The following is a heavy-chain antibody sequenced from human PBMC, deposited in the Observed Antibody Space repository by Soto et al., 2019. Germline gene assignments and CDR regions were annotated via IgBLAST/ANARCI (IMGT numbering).Heavy chain of an antibody. CDR3: ATSYGSGYRAFDY. CDR1: GGTFNSYT. CDR2: VNPILSMS. V-gene: IGHV1-69*02. Sequence: SVKVSCKASGGTFNSYTINWVRQAPGLGLEWMGRVNPILSMSNYAQKFQGRVTMTADKSTSTAYMELRSLRSEDTAFYYCATSYGSGYRAFDYWGQGTLVTVSS. D-gene: IGHD3-10*01. J-gene: IGHJ4*02.